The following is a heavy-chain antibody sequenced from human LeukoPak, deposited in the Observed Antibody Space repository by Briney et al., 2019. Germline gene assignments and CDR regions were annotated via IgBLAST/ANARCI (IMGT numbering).Heavy chain of an antibody. V-gene: IGHV3-23*01. D-gene: IGHD3-16*02. Sequence: GGPLRLSCAASGFTFSSYAMSWVRQAPGKGLEWVSAISGSGGSTYYADSVKGRFTISRDNSKNTLYLQMNSLRAEDTAVYYCAIIFTAATYDYWGQGTLATVSS. J-gene: IGHJ4*02. CDR3: AIIFTAATYDY. CDR2: ISGSGGST. CDR1: GFTFSSYA.